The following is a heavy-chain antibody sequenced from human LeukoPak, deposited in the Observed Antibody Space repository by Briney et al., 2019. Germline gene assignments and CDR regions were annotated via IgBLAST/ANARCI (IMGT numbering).Heavy chain of an antibody. CDR3: AKDRRKFYETSGSYYKIKGDF. CDR2: ITSSGRTP. D-gene: IGHD3-10*01. J-gene: IGHJ1*01. CDR1: GFTFNTHA. V-gene: IGHV3-23*01. Sequence: GGSLRLSCEASGFTFNTHAMSWVRQAPGKGLEWVASITSSGRTPYYADSAKGRFAISRDNSKNTLYLQMNSLRGEGTALYYCAKDRRKFYETSGSYYKIKGDFWGQGSLVTVSS.